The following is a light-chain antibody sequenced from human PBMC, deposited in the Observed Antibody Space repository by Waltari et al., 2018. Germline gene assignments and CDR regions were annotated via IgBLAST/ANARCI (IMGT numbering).Light chain of an antibody. CDR3: SSRDSSASHVL. CDR2: GKN. J-gene: IGLJ2*01. V-gene: IGLV3-19*01. CDR1: SHRTSY. Sequence: SSELTQDPAVSVALGQTVTITCQGASHRTSYASWYQQKSGQAPILVLFGKNKRPSGIPDRFSGYNSESTTSLTITGAQAEDEAEYYCSSRDSSASHVLFAGGTKLTVL.